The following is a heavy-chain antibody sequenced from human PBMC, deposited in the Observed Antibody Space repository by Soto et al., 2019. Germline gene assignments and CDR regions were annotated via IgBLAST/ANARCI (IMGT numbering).Heavy chain of an antibody. CDR3: ALGYCSSTSCRSPQGPP. CDR2: INPSGGST. J-gene: IGHJ5*02. CDR1: GYTFTSYA. Sequence: ASVKVSWKASGYTFTSYARHWVRQAPGQGLEWMGIINPSGGSTSYAQKFQGRVTMTRDTSTSTVYMELSSLRSEDTAVYYYALGYCSSTSCRSPQGPPWGQGTLVTVSS. V-gene: IGHV1-46*01. D-gene: IGHD2-2*01.